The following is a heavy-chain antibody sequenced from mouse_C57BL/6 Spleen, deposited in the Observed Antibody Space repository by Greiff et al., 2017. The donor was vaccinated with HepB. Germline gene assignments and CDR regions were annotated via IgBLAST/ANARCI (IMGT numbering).Heavy chain of an antibody. D-gene: IGHD1-1*01. V-gene: IGHV1-82*01. Sequence: LVESGPELVKPGASVKISCKASGYAFSSSWMNWVKQRPGKGLEWIGRIYPGDGDTNYNGKFKGKATLTADKSSSTAYMQLSSLTSEDSAVYVSARKYGRSYGFAYWGQGTLVTVSA. CDR1: GYAFSSSW. CDR2: IYPGDGDT. J-gene: IGHJ3*01. CDR3: ARKYGRSYGFAY.